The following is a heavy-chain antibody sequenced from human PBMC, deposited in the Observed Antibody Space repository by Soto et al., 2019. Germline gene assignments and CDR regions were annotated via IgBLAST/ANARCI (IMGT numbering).Heavy chain of an antibody. V-gene: IGHV3-7*03. Sequence: PGGSLRLSCAASGFSFSSFWMIWVRQAPGKGLEWVAIIKQDGSEKHYVDSGKGRFTVSRDNAETSLYLQMDSLRPDDTALYYCVRGYSDYTDYFDYWGQGALVTV. CDR3: VRGYSDYTDYFDY. J-gene: IGHJ4*02. D-gene: IGHD5-12*01. CDR1: GFSFSSFW. CDR2: IKQDGSEK.